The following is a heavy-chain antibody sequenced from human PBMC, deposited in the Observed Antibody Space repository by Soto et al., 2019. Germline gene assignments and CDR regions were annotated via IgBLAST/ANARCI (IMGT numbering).Heavy chain of an antibody. D-gene: IGHD1-7*01. CDR3: ARDGGRNYDYYYYYMDV. Sequence: SETLSLTCTVSGGSISSGDYYWSWIRQPPGKGLEWIGYIYYSGSTYYNPSLKSRVTISVDTSKNQFSLKLSSVTAADTAVYYCARDGGRNYDYYYYYMDVWGKGTTVTVSS. CDR2: IYYSGST. V-gene: IGHV4-30-4*01. CDR1: GGSISSGDYY. J-gene: IGHJ6*03.